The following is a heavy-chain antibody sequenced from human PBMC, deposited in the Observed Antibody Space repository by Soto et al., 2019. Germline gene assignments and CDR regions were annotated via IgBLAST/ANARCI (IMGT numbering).Heavy chain of an antibody. Sequence: LRLSCAASGFTVSSNYMSWVRQAPGKGLEWVSVIYSGGSTYYADSEKGRFTISRDNSKNTLYLQMNNLRAEDTAVYYCARDLGSIDAFDIWGQGTMVTVSS. V-gene: IGHV3-53*01. CDR1: GFTVSSNY. J-gene: IGHJ3*02. CDR2: IYSGGST. D-gene: IGHD3-10*01. CDR3: ARDLGSIDAFDI.